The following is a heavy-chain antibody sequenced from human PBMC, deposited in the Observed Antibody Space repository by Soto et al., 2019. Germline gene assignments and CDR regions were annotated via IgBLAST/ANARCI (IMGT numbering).Heavy chain of an antibody. CDR3: ARDQGVAAAGITWFDP. Sequence: SETLSLTCTVSGASMNSYHWSWIRQPAGKGLEWIGHIHSSGSTNYNPPLKSRVTMSVDTSKNQFSLRLMSLTAADTAVYYCARDQGVAAAGITWFDPWGQGSLVTVSS. V-gene: IGHV4-4*07. D-gene: IGHD6-13*01. CDR1: GASMNSYH. J-gene: IGHJ5*02. CDR2: IHSSGST.